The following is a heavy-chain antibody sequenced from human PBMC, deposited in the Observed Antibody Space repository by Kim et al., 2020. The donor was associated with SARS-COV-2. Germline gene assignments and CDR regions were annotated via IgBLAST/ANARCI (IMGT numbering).Heavy chain of an antibody. CDR1: GYTFTSYG. V-gene: IGHV1-18*01. CDR2: ISAYNGNT. J-gene: IGHJ4*02. Sequence: ASVKVSCKASGYTFTSYGISWVRQAPGQGLEWMGWISAYNGNTNYAQKLQGRVTMTTDTSTSTAYMELRSLRSDDTAVYYCARDPGITGTWAFDYWGQGTLVTVSS. CDR3: ARDPGITGTWAFDY. D-gene: IGHD1-7*01.